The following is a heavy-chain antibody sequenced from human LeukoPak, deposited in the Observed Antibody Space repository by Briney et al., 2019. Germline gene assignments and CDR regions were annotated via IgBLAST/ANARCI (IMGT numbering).Heavy chain of an antibody. CDR2: IYYSGST. D-gene: IGHD3-10*01. CDR1: GGSISSYY. CDR3: ARSGEQEVRGVITN. V-gene: IGHV4-59*08. Sequence: SETLSLTCTVSGGSISSYYWSWIRQPPGKGLEWIGYIYYSGSTNYNPSLKSRVTISVDTSKNQFSLKLSSVTAADTAVYYCARSGEQEVRGVITNWGQGTLVTVSS. J-gene: IGHJ4*02.